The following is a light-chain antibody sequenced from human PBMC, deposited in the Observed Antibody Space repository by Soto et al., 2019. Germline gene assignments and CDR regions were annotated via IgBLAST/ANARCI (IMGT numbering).Light chain of an antibody. CDR3: QQYGSSGT. CDR2: DAS. V-gene: IGKV3-20*01. Sequence: EIVFTQSPSTLSLSPLERSTLSCRASQSVSSYLAWYQQKPGQAPRLLIYDASNRATGIPDRFSGSGSGTDFTLTISRLEPEDFAVYYCQQYGSSGTFGQGTKVDIK. J-gene: IGKJ1*01. CDR1: QSVSSY.